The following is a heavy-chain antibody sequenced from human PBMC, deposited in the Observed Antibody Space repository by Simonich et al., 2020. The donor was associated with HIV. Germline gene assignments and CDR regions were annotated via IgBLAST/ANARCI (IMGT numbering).Heavy chain of an antibody. CDR3: ARGPRTGDFDY. CDR1: GYTFTDYY. V-gene: IGHV1-2*02. Sequence: QVQLVQSGAEGNTPGASVKVSCKASGYTFTDYYIHWIRQAPGQGLGWMGWINPNSGGTNYAQKLQGRVTMTRDTSISTVYMELSRLTSDDTAVYYCARGPRTGDFDYWGQGTLVTVSS. CDR2: INPNSGGT. D-gene: IGHD7-27*01. J-gene: IGHJ4*02.